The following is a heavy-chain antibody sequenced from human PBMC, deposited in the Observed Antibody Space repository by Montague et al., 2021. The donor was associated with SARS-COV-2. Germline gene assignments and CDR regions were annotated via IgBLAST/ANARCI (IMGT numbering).Heavy chain of an antibody. V-gene: IGHV3-23*01. J-gene: IGHJ6*02. Sequence: SLRLSCAASGFTFSNSAMNWVRQAPGKGLEWVSGSSGSDGGTHYADSVKGRFTISRDNPKNVLYLQMNSLRAEDTALYYCAKDSYYYGLGYGMDVWGQGTTVTASS. CDR2: SSGSDGGT. CDR3: AKDSYYYGLGYGMDV. CDR1: GFTFSNSA. D-gene: IGHD3-10*01.